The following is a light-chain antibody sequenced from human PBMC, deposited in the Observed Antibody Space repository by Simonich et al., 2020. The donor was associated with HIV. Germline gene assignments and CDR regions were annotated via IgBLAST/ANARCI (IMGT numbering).Light chain of an antibody. Sequence: DIVMTQSPDSLAVSLGERATIKCKSSQSVLYSSNNKNYFAWYQQKPGQPPKLRIYWAATRESGVPDRFSGCGSGTDFTLTISSLQAEDVAVYYCQQYYSTPRTFGQGTKVEIK. J-gene: IGKJ1*01. CDR2: WAA. CDR3: QQYYSTPRT. CDR1: QSVLYSSNNKNY. V-gene: IGKV4-1*01.